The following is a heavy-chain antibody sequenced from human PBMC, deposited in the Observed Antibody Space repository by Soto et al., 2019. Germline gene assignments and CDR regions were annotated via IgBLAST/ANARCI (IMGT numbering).Heavy chain of an antibody. V-gene: IGHV4-34*01. D-gene: IGHD2-15*01. CDR2: INHSGST. Sequence: SSETLSLTCSVYGGSFSGYYWSGIRQPPGKGLEWIGEINHSGSTNYNPSLKSRVTISVDTSKNQFSLKLSSVTAADTAVYYCARLYVVVAARIRKVNYYYYMDVWGKGTTVTVSS. CDR3: ARLYVVVAARIRKVNYYYYMDV. CDR1: GGSFSGYY. J-gene: IGHJ6*03.